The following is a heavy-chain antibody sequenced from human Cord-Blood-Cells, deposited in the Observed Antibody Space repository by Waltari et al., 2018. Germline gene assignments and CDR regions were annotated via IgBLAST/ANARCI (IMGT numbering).Heavy chain of an antibody. Sequence: QLQLQESGPGLVKPSETLSLTCTVSGGSISSSSYYWGGIRQPPGKGLEWIGSIYYSGSTYYNPSLKSRVTISVDTSKNQFSLKLSSVTAADTAVYYCARAYSSSYYFDYWGQGTLVTVSS. V-gene: IGHV4-39*01. D-gene: IGHD6-6*01. CDR3: ARAYSSSYYFDY. CDR1: GGSISSSSYY. J-gene: IGHJ4*02. CDR2: IYYSGST.